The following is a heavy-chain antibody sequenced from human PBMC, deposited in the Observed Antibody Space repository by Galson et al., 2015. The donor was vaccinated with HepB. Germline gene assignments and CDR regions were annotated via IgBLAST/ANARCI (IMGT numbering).Heavy chain of an antibody. CDR3: ARGVAGLNFDY. CDR2: ISGNNGHT. V-gene: IGHV1-18*04. Sequence: SVKVSCKASGYTFNHYNITWVRQAPGQGLEWMGWISGNNGHTNFTQTYQGRLTMTTHTSTATAYLELRSLRSDDTALYYCARGVAGLNFDYWGQGTLVTVSS. J-gene: IGHJ4*02. CDR1: GYTFNHYN. D-gene: IGHD6-19*01.